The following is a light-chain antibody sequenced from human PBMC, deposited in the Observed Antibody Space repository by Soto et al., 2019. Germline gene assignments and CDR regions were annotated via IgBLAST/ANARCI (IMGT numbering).Light chain of an antibody. J-gene: IGKJ2*01. CDR3: QHYGSSYA. V-gene: IGKV3-20*01. CDR2: GAS. CDR1: QSISSSN. Sequence: ELVLTQSPGTLSLSPGERATLSCRASQSISSSNLTWYQQKPGQAPRLLIYGASSRATGIPDRFSGSGSGTDFPITISRLEPEDVAVYYCQHYGSSYAFGQGTKLEIK.